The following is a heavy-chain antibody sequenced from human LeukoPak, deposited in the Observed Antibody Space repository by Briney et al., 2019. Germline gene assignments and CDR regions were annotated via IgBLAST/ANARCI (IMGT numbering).Heavy chain of an antibody. CDR3: AKDLVRPNGPLDY. J-gene: IGHJ4*02. V-gene: IGHV3-30*18. CDR1: GFTFSSYG. CDR2: ISYDGSNK. Sequence: GGSLRLSCAASGFTFSSYGMHWVRQAPGKGLEWVAVISYDGSNKYYADSVKGRFTISRDNSKNTLYLQMNSLRAEDTAVYYCAKDLVRPNGPLDYWGQGTLVTVSS. D-gene: IGHD2-8*01.